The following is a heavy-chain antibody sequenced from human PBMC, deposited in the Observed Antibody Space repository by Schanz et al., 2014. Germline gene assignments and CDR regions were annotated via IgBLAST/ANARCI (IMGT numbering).Heavy chain of an antibody. CDR1: GFTFSRYG. CDR3: ARLGRMGAFDI. V-gene: IGHV3-30*03. D-gene: IGHD2-8*01. CDR2: ISYDGSNK. Sequence: QVQLVESGGGLVKPGGSLRLSCAASGFTFSRYGIHWVRQAPGKGLEWVAVISYDGSNKHYADSVKGRFTISRDNAKNSLFLQMNSLRAEDTAVYYCARLGRMGAFDIWGQGTMVTVSS. J-gene: IGHJ3*02.